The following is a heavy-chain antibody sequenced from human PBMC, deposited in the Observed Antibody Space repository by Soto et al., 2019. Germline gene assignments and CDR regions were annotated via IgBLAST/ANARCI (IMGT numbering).Heavy chain of an antibody. V-gene: IGHV3-9*01. CDR3: EKSPGGRRWWSLQH. CDR2: ISWNSGNI. Sequence: PWGSLRLSCAASGFTLGDYGMHWVRQVPGKALEWISAISWNSGNIGNADSVKGRFTISRDNAKHALYLQMSRLRAEATVLYYCEKSPGGRRWWSLQHGGLGTLVTVSS. D-gene: IGHD2-15*01. J-gene: IGHJ1*01. CDR1: GFTLGDYG.